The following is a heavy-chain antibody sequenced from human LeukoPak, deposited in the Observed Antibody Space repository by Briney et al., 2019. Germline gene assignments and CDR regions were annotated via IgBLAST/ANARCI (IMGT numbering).Heavy chain of an antibody. CDR1: GYTFTSYY. D-gene: IGHD5-18*01. V-gene: IGHV1-46*01. J-gene: IGHJ3*02. Sequence: ASVRVSCKASGYTFTSYYMHWVRQAPGQGLGWMGIINPSGGSTSYAQKFQGRVTMTRDTSTSTVYMELSSLRSEDTAVYYCARGASQVLDTANAFDIWGQGTMVTVSS. CDR3: ARGASQVLDTANAFDI. CDR2: INPSGGST.